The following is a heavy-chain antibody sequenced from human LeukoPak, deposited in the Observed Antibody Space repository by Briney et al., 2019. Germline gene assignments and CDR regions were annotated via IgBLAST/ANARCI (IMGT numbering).Heavy chain of an antibody. Sequence: PGGSLRLSCAASGFTFSSYSMNWVRQAPGKGLEWVSSIRSSSSYIYYADSVKGRFTISRDNAKNSLYLQMNSLRAEDTAVYYCARDGSGSYFQIGHDAFDIWGQGTMVTVSS. CDR1: GFTFSSYS. V-gene: IGHV3-21*01. CDR3: ARDGSGSYFQIGHDAFDI. J-gene: IGHJ3*02. CDR2: IRSSSSYI. D-gene: IGHD1-26*01.